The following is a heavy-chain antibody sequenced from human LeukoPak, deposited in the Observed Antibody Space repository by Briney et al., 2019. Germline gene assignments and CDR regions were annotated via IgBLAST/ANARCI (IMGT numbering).Heavy chain of an antibody. J-gene: IGHJ4*02. CDR1: GFTFSSYS. CDR3: ARDNGYYGGSHFDY. V-gene: IGHV3-48*02. Sequence: GGSLRLSCAASGFTFSSYSMNWVRQAPGKGLEWISYISSSSSSINCADSVKGRFTISRDNAKNSLYLQMNSLRDEDTAVYYCARDNGYYGGSHFDYWGQGTLVTVSS. D-gene: IGHD4-23*01. CDR2: ISSSSSSI.